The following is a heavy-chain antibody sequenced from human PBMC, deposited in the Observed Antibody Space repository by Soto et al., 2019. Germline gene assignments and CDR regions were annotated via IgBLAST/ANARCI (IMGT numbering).Heavy chain of an antibody. CDR3: ARDSSSSCPAGRDYYYYCMDV. J-gene: IGHJ6*02. CDR1: GGSISSYY. CDR2: IYYSGST. V-gene: IGHV4-59*01. D-gene: IGHD6-13*01. Sequence: SETLSLTCTVSGGSISSYYWSWIRQPPGKGLEWIGYIYYSGSTNYNPSLKSRVTISVDTSKNQFSLKLSSVTAADTAVYYCARDSSSSCPAGRDYYYYCMDVWGQGTTVTVPS.